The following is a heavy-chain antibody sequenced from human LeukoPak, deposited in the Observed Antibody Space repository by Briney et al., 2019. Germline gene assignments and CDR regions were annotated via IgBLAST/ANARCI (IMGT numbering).Heavy chain of an antibody. CDR3: ARDRGWRTSGYYLYHFDY. Sequence: HGGSLRLSCAASGFTFSSYWMNWARQAPGKGLEWVASINHNGNVNYYVDSVKGRFTISRDNAKNSLYLEMSSLRVEDTAVYYCARDRGWRTSGYYLYHFDYWGQGTLVTFAS. D-gene: IGHD3-22*01. CDR1: GFTFSSYW. CDR2: INHNGNVN. J-gene: IGHJ4*02. V-gene: IGHV3-7*01.